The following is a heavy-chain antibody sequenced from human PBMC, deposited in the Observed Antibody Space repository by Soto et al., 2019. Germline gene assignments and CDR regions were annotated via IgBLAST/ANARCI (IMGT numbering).Heavy chain of an antibody. CDR2: IVVGSGNT. D-gene: IGHD3-16*02. CDR1: GFTFTSSA. CDR3: AAGPLMITFGGVIVPYVYYGMDV. Sequence: VASVKVSCKASGFTFTSSAVQWVRQARGQRLEWIGWIVVGSGNTNYAQKFQERVTITRDMSTSTAYMELSSLRSEDTAVYYCAAGPLMITFGGVIVPYVYYGMDVWGQGTTVTVSS. V-gene: IGHV1-58*01. J-gene: IGHJ6*02.